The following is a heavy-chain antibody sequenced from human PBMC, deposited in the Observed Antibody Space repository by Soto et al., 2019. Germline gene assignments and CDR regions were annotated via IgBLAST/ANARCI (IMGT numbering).Heavy chain of an antibody. CDR1: GYTFRSYG. V-gene: IGHV1-18*01. J-gene: IGHJ4*02. Sequence: HVQLVQSEPEVKKPGASVKVSCKASGYTFRSYGINWVRQAPGQGLEWMGWISGYDGNTNYAQMFQGRVTLTTDTSTPTAYMELRILRTDDTAVYYCARGGSGSYIDYWGRGAVVTVSS. CDR3: ARGGSGSYIDY. CDR2: ISGYDGNT. D-gene: IGHD3-22*01.